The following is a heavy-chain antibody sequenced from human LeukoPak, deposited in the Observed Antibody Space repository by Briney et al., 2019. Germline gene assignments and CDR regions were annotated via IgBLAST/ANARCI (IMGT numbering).Heavy chain of an antibody. CDR3: AVLTIVANTQGDAFDI. CDR2: INCNSAGT. J-gene: IGHJ3*02. Sequence: EASVKVSRKASGYTFTAYYIHWVRQAPGQGLEWVGRINCNSAGTNYAQKFRGRVTMTRDTSISTVYVELSGLRSDDTAVYYCAVLTIVANTQGDAFDIWGQGTTVIVSS. CDR1: GYTFTAYY. D-gene: IGHD5-12*01. V-gene: IGHV1-2*06.